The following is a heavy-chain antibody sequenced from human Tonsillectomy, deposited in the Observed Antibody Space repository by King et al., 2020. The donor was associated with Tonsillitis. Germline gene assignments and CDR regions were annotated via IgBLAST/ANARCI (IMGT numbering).Heavy chain of an antibody. CDR3: ARGPRSSSWYRRYFQH. J-gene: IGHJ1*01. Sequence: VQLQQWGAGLLKPSETLSLTCAVYGGSFSGYYWSWIRQPPGKGLEWIGEINHSGSTNYNPSLKSRGTISVDTSKNQLSLKLSSVTAADTAVYYCARGPRSSSWYRRYFQHWGQGTLVTVSS. CDR2: INHSGST. D-gene: IGHD6-13*01. CDR1: GGSFSGYY. V-gene: IGHV4-34*01.